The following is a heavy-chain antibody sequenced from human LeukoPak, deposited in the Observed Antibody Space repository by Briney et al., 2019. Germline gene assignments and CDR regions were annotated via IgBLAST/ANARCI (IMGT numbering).Heavy chain of an antibody. J-gene: IGHJ4*02. Sequence: GGSLRLSCAASGFTFSSYSMNWVRQAPGKGLEWVSSISGSSSYIYYADSVKGRFTISRDNAKNSLYLQMNSLRAEDTAVYYCASSYSSGWPFDYWGQGTLVTVSS. CDR3: ASSYSSGWPFDY. D-gene: IGHD6-19*01. CDR1: GFTFSSYS. V-gene: IGHV3-21*01. CDR2: ISGSSSYI.